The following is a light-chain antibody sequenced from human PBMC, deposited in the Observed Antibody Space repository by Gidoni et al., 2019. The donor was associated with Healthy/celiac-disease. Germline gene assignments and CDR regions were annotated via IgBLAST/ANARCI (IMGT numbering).Light chain of an antibody. J-gene: IGKJ2*02. CDR2: AAS. V-gene: IGKV1-39*01. CDR3: QQSYSTPCT. CDR1: QSISSY. Sequence: DIQMTQSPSSLSVSVGDRVTITCRASQSISSYLNWYQQKPGNAPKLLIYAASSLQSGVPSKFRGSGSGTDFTLTISSLQPEDSATYYCQQSYSTPCTFGQGTKLEIK.